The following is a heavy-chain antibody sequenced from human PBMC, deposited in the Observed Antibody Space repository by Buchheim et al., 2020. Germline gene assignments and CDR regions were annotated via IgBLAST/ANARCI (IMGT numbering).Heavy chain of an antibody. CDR1: GGSISTSTFY. V-gene: IGHV4-39*07. D-gene: IGHD3-3*01. CDR3: ARSAVDDFWSGYYYPY. J-gene: IGHJ4*02. CDR2: IYYSGTT. Sequence: QLQLQQSGPGLVKSSETLSLICTVSGGSISTSTFYWAWIRQPPGKGLEYIGTIYYSGTTSYNPSLKSRVTMSIDTSKNQFSLKLSSVTAADTAVYYCARSAVDDFWSGYYYPYWGQGTL.